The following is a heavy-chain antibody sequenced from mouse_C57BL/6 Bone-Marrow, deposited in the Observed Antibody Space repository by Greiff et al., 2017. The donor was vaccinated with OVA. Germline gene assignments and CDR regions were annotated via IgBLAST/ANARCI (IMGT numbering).Heavy chain of an antibody. CDR2: ISSGGSYT. Sequence: EVQLVESGGDLVKPGGSLKLSCAASGFTFSSYGMSWVRQTPDKRLEWVATISSGGSYTYYPDSVKGRFPISRDNAKNTLYLQMSSLKSEDTDMYYCERRNGYVPYCYYAMDYWGQGTSVTVSS. V-gene: IGHV5-6*01. J-gene: IGHJ4*01. CDR1: GFTFSSYG. CDR3: ERRNGYVPYCYYAMDY. D-gene: IGHD2-2*01.